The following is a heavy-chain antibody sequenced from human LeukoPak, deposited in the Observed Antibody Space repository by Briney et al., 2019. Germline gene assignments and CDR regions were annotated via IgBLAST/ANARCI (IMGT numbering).Heavy chain of an antibody. Sequence: SETLSLTCTDSGGSISSSSYYWGWIRQPPGKGLEWIGSIYYSGSTYYNPSLKSRVTISVDTSKNQFSLKLSSVTAADTAVYYCARPDRYYGSFIRGTAPHRYFDLWGRGTLVTVSS. CDR1: GGSISSSSYY. D-gene: IGHD3-10*01. J-gene: IGHJ2*01. CDR3: ARPDRYYGSFIRGTAPHRYFDL. V-gene: IGHV4-39*01. CDR2: IYYSGST.